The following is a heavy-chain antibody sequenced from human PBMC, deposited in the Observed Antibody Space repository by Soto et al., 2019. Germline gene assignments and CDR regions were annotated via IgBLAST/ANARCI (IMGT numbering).Heavy chain of an antibody. CDR2: IYYSGST. D-gene: IGHD3-22*01. J-gene: IGHJ6*02. Sequence: QVQLQESGPGLVKPSQTLSLTCTVSGGSISSGGYYWSWIRQHPGKGLEWIGYIYYSGSTYYNPSLKSRVTISVDTSKNQFSLKLSSVTAADTAVYYCARDQVRFRRALPCGMDVWGQGTTVTVSS. CDR3: ARDQVRFRRALPCGMDV. CDR1: GGSISSGGYY. V-gene: IGHV4-31*03.